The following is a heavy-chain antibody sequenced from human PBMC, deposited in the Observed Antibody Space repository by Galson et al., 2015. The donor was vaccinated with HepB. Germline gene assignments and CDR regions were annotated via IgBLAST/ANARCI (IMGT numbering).Heavy chain of an antibody. CDR1: GGSFSGYY. Sequence: TLSLTCAVYGGSFSGYYWSWIRQPPGKGLERIGEINHSGSNNYNPSLKSRVTLSVGTSKNQFSLKLSSVTAADTAVYYCAVGERGYSYGYGHYYFDYWGQGTLVTVSS. CDR2: INHSGSN. D-gene: IGHD5-18*01. J-gene: IGHJ4*02. V-gene: IGHV4-34*01. CDR3: AVGERGYSYGYGHYYFDY.